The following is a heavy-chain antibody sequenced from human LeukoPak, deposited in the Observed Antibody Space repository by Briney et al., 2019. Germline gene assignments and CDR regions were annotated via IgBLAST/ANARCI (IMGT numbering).Heavy chain of an antibody. Sequence: SETLSLTCSVSGGSINNYFWNWLRQPPGRGLEWIGHVYYTGSTRYNPSLKSRGFISIDTSMKQFSLKLSSVTAADTAVYYCARRARAEADTSPDNWIDPWGQGTLVTVSS. V-gene: IGHV4-59*08. CDR2: VYYTGST. CDR1: GGSINNYF. J-gene: IGHJ5*02. CDR3: ARRARAEADTSPDNWIDP. D-gene: IGHD6-13*01.